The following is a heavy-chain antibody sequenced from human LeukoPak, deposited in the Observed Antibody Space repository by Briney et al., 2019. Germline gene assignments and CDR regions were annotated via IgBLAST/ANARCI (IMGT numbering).Heavy chain of an antibody. CDR3: ARESIAVAGAPSDY. V-gene: IGHV3-48*03. D-gene: IGHD6-19*01. CDR1: GFTFSSYE. Sequence: GGSLRLSCAASGFTFSSYEMNWVRQAPGKGLEWVSYISSGSTIYDADSVKGRFTISRDNAKNSLYLQMNSLRAEDTAVYYYARESIAVAGAPSDYWGQGTLVTVSS. J-gene: IGHJ4*02. CDR2: ISSGSTI.